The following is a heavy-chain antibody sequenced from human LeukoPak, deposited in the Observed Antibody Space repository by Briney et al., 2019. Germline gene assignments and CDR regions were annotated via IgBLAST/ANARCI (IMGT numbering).Heavy chain of an antibody. CDR2: IYYSGST. J-gene: IGHJ6*02. CDR3: ARGSFAASYGMDV. D-gene: IGHD5-18*01. CDR1: GGSISSYS. Sequence: SETLSLTCTVSGGSISSYSWSWIRQPPGKGLEWIGYIYYSGSTNYNPSLKSRVTISVDTSKNQFSLRLNSVTAADTAVYYCARGSFAASYGMDVWGQGTTVTVSS. V-gene: IGHV4-59*12.